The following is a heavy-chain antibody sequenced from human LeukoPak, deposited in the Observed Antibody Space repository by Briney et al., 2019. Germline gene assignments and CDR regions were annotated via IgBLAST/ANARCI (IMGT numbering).Heavy chain of an antibody. D-gene: IGHD4-17*01. CDR3: ARVAPTVTTWGTFDY. Sequence: PGGSLRLSCAASGFSFSDHYMEWVRQAPGKGLEWVGRIRKKVNSYTTEYAASVKGRFTISRDDSKNSLYLQMNSLKTEDTAVYYCARVAPTVTTWGTFDYWGQGTLVTVSS. CDR2: IRKKVNSYTT. CDR1: GFSFSDHY. J-gene: IGHJ4*02. V-gene: IGHV3-72*01.